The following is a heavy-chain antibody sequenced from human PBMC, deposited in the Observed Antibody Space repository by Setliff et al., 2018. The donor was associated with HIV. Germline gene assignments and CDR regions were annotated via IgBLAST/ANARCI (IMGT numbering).Heavy chain of an antibody. J-gene: IGHJ4*02. CDR3: ARVGNNRLQFFDH. Sequence: ASVKVSCKTSGYTFKSYDINWVRQAPGQRPEWMARINAGNGNREYSPKFQGRVTITADTSASTMYMELSSLRSEDTAVYDCARVGNNRLQFFDHWGQGTLVTVSS. V-gene: IGHV1-3*01. CDR2: INAGNGNR. CDR1: GYTFKSYD. D-gene: IGHD5-12*01.